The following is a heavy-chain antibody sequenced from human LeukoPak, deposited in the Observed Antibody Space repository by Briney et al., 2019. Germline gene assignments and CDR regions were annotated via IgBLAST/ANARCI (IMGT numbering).Heavy chain of an antibody. D-gene: IGHD4-11*01. CDR3: ARYDYSNLDMAEYFQH. V-gene: IGHV1-2*02. CDR1: GYTFTGYY. Sequence: ASVKVSCKASGYTFTGYYMHWVRQAPGQGLEWMGWINPNSGGTNYAQKFQGRVTMTRDTSISTAYMELSRLRSDDTAVYYCARYDYSNLDMAEYFQHWGQGTLVPVSS. CDR2: INPNSGGT. J-gene: IGHJ1*01.